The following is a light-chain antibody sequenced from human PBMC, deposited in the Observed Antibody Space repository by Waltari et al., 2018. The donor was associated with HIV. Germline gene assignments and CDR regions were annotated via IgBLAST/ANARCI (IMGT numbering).Light chain of an antibody. V-gene: IGKV1-5*03. J-gene: IGKJ2*01. CDR1: QSISSW. Sequence: DIHMTQSPSTLSAFVGDRVTITCRASQSISSWLAWYQQKPGKAPKLLIYKASTLQSGVPSRFSGSGSGTEFTLTISSLQPDDFATYYCQQYNTYSPTFGQGTKLEIK. CDR2: KAS. CDR3: QQYNTYSPT.